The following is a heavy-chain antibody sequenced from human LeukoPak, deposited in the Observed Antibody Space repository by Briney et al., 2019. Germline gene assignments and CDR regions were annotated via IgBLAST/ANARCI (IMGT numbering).Heavy chain of an antibody. J-gene: IGHJ4*02. CDR2: FDPEDGET. D-gene: IGHD6-19*01. CDR3: ARGYSSGWYTD. Sequence: ASVKVSCKVSGYTLTELSMHWVRQAPGKGLEWMGGFDPEDGETIYAQKFQGRVTMTRSTSIGTAYMELSSLRSDDTAVYYCARGYSSGWYTDWGPGTLVTVSS. V-gene: IGHV1-24*01. CDR1: GYTLTELS.